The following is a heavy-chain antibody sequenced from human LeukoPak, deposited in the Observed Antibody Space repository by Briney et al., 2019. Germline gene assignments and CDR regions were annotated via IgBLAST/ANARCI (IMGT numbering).Heavy chain of an antibody. CDR2: IYPGDSDN. J-gene: IGHJ4*02. CDR1: GYTLTSYW. CDR3: ARRGAERKCSGGSFFYAY. V-gene: IGHV5-51*01. D-gene: IGHD2-15*01. Sequence: GESLKISCKGSGYTLTSYWIGWGRQMSGKGLEGVGIIYPGDSDNRYSPSFQGQVTASAYKFISTAYLQWSSLKASDTAMYYCARRGAERKCSGGSFFYAYWGQGTLVTVSS.